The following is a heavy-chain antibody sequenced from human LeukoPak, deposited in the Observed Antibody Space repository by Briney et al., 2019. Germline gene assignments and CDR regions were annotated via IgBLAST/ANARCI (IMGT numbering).Heavy chain of an antibody. D-gene: IGHD4-17*01. V-gene: IGHV1-2*02. Sequence: ASVKVSCKASGYTFTGYYMHWVRQAPGQGFEWMGWINPNSGGTNNAQKFQGRVTMTRDTSISTAYMELSRLRSDDTAVYYCARDYGDYPGDYWGQGTLVTVSS. CDR3: ARDYGDYPGDY. CDR2: INPNSGGT. CDR1: GYTFTGYY. J-gene: IGHJ4*02.